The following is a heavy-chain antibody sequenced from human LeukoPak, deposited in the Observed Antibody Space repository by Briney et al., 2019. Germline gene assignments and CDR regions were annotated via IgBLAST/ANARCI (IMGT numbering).Heavy chain of an antibody. CDR2: IYYSGST. D-gene: IGHD6-13*01. CDR3: ARGSHHNNSWFRD. Sequence: TLSLTCALSGRSIRSGGSSSGSIRPPPGKGLEWVGYIYYSGSTYYSPSLKSRVTISVDTSKNQFSLKLNSVTAADTAVYYCARGSHHNNSWFRDWGQGALVTVSS. CDR1: GRSIRSGGSS. V-gene: IGHV4-30-4*07. J-gene: IGHJ4*02.